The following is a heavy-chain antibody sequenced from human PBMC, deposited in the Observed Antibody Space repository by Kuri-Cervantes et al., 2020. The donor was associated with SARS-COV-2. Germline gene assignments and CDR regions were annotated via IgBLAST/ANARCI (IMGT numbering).Heavy chain of an antibody. D-gene: IGHD3-3*01. Sequence: GGSLRLSCAASGFTFSSYGMHWVRQAPGKGLEWVAVIWYDGSNKYYADSVKGRFTISRDNSKNTLYLQMNSLRAEDTAVYYCARDGLPTIFGVVTNDAFDIWGQGTMVTVSS. CDR1: GFTFSSYG. CDR2: IWYDGSNK. J-gene: IGHJ3*02. V-gene: IGHV3-33*08. CDR3: ARDGLPTIFGVVTNDAFDI.